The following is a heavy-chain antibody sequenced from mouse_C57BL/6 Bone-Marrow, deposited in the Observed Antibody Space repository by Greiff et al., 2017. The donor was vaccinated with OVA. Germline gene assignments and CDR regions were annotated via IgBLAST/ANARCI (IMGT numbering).Heavy chain of an antibody. D-gene: IGHD3-3*01. CDR2: ISDGGSYT. J-gene: IGHJ4*01. CDR1: GFTFSSYA. V-gene: IGHV5-4*01. Sequence: EVKLVESGGGLVKPGGSLKLSCAASGFTFSSYAMSWVRQTPEKRLEWVATISDGGSYTYYPDNVKGRFTISRDNAKNNLYLQMSHLKSEDTAMYYCAREGLGQGMDYWGQGTSVTVSS. CDR3: AREGLGQGMDY.